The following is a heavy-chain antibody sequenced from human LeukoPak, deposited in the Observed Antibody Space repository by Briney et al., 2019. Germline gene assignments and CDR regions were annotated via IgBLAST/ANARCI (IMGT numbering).Heavy chain of an antibody. CDR3: ATVGYSYGYFFDY. CDR2: FDPEDGET. J-gene: IGHJ4*02. D-gene: IGHD5-18*01. V-gene: IGHV1-24*01. Sequence: EASVKVSCKVSGYTLTELSMHWMRQAPGKGLEWMGGFDPEDGETIDAQKFQGRVTMTEDTSTDTAYMELSSLRSEDTAVYYCATVGYSYGYFFDYWGQGTLVTVSS. CDR1: GYTLTELS.